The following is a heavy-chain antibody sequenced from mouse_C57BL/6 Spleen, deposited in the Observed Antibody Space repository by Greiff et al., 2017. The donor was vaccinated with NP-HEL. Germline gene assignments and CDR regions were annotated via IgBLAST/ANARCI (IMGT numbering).Heavy chain of an antibody. CDR2: INYDGSST. CDR1: GFTFSDYY. CDR3: ARGHDYGGFAY. J-gene: IGHJ3*01. Sequence: EVKLMESEGGLVQPGSSMKLSCTASGFTFSDYYMAWVRQVPEKGLEWVANINYDGSSTYYLDSLKSRFIISRDNAKNILYLQMSSLKSEDTATYYCARGHDYGGFAYWGQGTLVTVSA. V-gene: IGHV5-16*01. D-gene: IGHD2-4*01.